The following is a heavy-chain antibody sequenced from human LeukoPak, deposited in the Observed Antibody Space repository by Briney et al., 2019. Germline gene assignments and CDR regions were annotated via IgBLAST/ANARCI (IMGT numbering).Heavy chain of an antibody. D-gene: IGHD5-24*01. CDR2: ISGSGTCT. CDR3: AKDHIRRDGYSDFDY. J-gene: IGHJ4*02. V-gene: IGHV3-23*01. Sequence: GGSLRLSCAASGFTFSSYGMNWVRQAPGKGLEWVSSISGSGTCTYYADSVKGRFTISRDNAKNTLCLQMNSLRAEDTAVDYCAKDHIRRDGYSDFDYWGQGTLVTVSS. CDR1: GFTFSSYG.